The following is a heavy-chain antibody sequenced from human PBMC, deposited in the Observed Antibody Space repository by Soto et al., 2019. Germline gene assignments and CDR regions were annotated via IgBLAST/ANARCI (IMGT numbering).Heavy chain of an antibody. CDR1: GYSFTSYD. D-gene: IGHD6-19*01. Sequence: ASVKVSCKASGYSFTSYDINWVRQATGQGLEWMGWMDPKTGNTDYGQKFQGRVTMTRNTSISTAYMELSSLPSEDTAVYYCARGRGWRDYWGQGTLVTVSS. J-gene: IGHJ4*02. V-gene: IGHV1-8*01. CDR2: MDPKTGNT. CDR3: ARGRGWRDY.